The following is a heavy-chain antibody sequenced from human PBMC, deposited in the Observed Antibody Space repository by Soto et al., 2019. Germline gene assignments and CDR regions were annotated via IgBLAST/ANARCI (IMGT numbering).Heavy chain of an antibody. Sequence: QVQLVQSGAEVKKPGSSVKVSCKASGGTFSSYAISWVRQVPGQGLEWMGGIIPIFGTANYAQKFQGRVTITADESTSTAYMELSSLRSEDTAVYYCARVRLDIAATMGYFDLWGRGTLVTVSS. CDR3: ARVRLDIAATMGYFDL. CDR1: GGTFSSYA. J-gene: IGHJ2*01. D-gene: IGHD5-12*01. CDR2: IIPIFGTA. V-gene: IGHV1-69*12.